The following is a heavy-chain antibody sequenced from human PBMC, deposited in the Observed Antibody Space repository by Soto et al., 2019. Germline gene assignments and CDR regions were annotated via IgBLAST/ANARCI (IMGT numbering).Heavy chain of an antibody. V-gene: IGHV4-34*01. CDR2: INRSGST. D-gene: IGHD2-8*01. CDR3: ARGVYAIPLHR. J-gene: IGHJ4*02. Sequence: PSETPSLTCAVYGGSFSGYYWIWIRQPPGKGLEWIGEINRSGSTNYNPSLKSRVTISVDTSKNQFSLKLSSVTAADTAVYYCARGVYAIPLHRWGQGTLVTVSS. CDR1: GGSFSGYY.